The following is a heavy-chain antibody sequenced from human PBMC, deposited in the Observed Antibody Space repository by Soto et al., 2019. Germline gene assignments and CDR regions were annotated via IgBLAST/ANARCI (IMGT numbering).Heavy chain of an antibody. CDR2: FARQDGET. CDR3: AADTYYDFWSGYYISDYYGMDV. V-gene: IGHV1-24*01. D-gene: IGHD3-3*01. Sequence: GASVKVSCKVSGYTLTELSMHWVRHAPGKGVEWRGGFARQDGETIYAQKFQERVTITRDMSTSTAYMELSSLRSEDTAVYYCAADTYYDFWSGYYISDYYGMDVWGQGTTVTVSS. J-gene: IGHJ6*02. CDR1: GYTLTELS.